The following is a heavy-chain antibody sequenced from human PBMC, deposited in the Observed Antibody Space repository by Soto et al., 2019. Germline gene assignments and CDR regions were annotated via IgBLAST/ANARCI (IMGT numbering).Heavy chain of an antibody. CDR3: ARALYDILTADYYYHMDV. CDR2: MNPNSGNT. J-gene: IGHJ6*03. Sequence: ASVKVSCKASGYTFTSYDINWVRQATGQGLEWMGWMNPNSGNTGYAQKFQGRVTMTRNTSISTAYMELSSLRSEDTAVYYCARALYDILTADYYYHMDVWGKGTTVTVSS. V-gene: IGHV1-8*01. CDR1: GYTFTSYD. D-gene: IGHD3-9*01.